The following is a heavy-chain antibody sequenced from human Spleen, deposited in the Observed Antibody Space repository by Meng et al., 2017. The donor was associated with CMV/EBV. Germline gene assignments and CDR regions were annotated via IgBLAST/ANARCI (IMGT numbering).Heavy chain of an antibody. CDR1: GITFSISA. Sequence: GESLKISCAASGITFSISAMNWVRQRPGKGLEWVSTLSRRSFIYYADSVKGRFTSSRDYARNSLYLQMDSLSAEDTAVYFCATSIQKFGIFDNWGQGTLVTVSS. J-gene: IGHJ4*02. D-gene: IGHD3-16*01. V-gene: IGHV3-21*03. CDR3: ATSIQKFGIFDN. CDR2: LSRRSFI.